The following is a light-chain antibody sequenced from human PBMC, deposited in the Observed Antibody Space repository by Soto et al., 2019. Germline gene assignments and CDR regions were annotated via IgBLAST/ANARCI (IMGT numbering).Light chain of an antibody. V-gene: IGKV3-20*01. J-gene: IGKJ2*01. CDR3: QQYGGSPPYT. CDR2: GSF. Sequence: EIVLTQSPGTLSLSPGERASLSCRASQSVRNNYLAWYQQKPGQPPRLLIFGSFNRAAGIPDRFSGSGSGTDFTLTSSRLEPEDLDVYFWQQYGGSPPYTFGQGTKVEIK. CDR1: QSVRNNY.